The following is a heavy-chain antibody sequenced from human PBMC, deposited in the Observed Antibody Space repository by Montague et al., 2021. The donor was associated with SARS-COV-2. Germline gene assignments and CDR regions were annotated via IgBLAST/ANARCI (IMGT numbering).Heavy chain of an antibody. CDR3: ARAEGGTVFDH. V-gene: IGHV4-30-2*01. CDR1: GDPLSSGGARYA. Sequence: TLSLTCAVSGDPLSSGGARYAWSWIRQPPGKGLEWIGNIYHTGSTFHNPSLRSRLTLSVDKSRNAFSLTLSSVTAADTAVYFRARAEGGTVFDHWGQGTLVTVSS. J-gene: IGHJ4*02. D-gene: IGHD2-15*01. CDR2: IYHTGST.